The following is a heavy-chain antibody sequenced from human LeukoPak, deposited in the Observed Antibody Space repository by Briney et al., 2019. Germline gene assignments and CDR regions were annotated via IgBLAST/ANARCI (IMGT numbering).Heavy chain of an antibody. CDR2: ISSSGSTI. CDR1: GFTFSSYE. Sequence: GGSLRLSCAASGFTFSSYEMNWVRQAPGKGLEWVSYISSSGSTIYYADSVKGRFTISRDNSKNTLYLEMNSLRAEDTAVYYCVIYGSGSRGAWFDPWGQGTLVTVSS. D-gene: IGHD3-10*01. CDR3: VIYGSGSRGAWFDP. V-gene: IGHV3-48*03. J-gene: IGHJ5*02.